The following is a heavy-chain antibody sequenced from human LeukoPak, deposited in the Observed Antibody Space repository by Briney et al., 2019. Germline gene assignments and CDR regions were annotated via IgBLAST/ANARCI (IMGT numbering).Heavy chain of an antibody. D-gene: IGHD5-12*01. Sequence: ASVKVSCKASGYTFTSYGISWVRQAPGQGLEWMGWISAYNGNTNYAQKLQGRVTMTTDTSTGTAYMELRSLRSDDTAVYYCARGVATITPLQINNFDYWGQGTLVTVSS. CDR2: ISAYNGNT. V-gene: IGHV1-18*01. CDR1: GYTFTSYG. J-gene: IGHJ4*02. CDR3: ARGVATITPLQINNFDY.